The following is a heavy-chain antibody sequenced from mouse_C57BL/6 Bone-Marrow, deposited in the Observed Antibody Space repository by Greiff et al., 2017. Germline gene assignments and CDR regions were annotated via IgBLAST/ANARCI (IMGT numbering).Heavy chain of an antibody. CDR2: ISNGGGST. V-gene: IGHV5-12*01. CDR3: ARHADGNDYGFAY. J-gene: IGHJ3*01. D-gene: IGHD2-4*01. Sequence: EVQLVESGGGLVQPGGSLKLSCAASGFTFSDYYMYWVRQTPEKRLEWVAYISNGGGSTYSPDTVKGQFTISRDNAKNTLYLQMSRLKSEDTAMYYCARHADGNDYGFAYWGQGTLVTVSA. CDR1: GFTFSDYY.